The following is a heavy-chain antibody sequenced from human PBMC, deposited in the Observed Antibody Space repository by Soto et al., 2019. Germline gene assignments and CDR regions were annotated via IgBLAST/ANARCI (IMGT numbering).Heavy chain of an antibody. Sequence: QLHLVQSGAVVKKPGASVTVSCSASGYPVTAYYMHWVRQAPGRGLEWMGGINPATGAAKYTQTFQGRGTMARDTSTGTVFMELSGLESGDPAGFYWARGGGVGVAGSAAFDMWGQGTLVTVSS. CDR3: ARGGGVGVAGSAAFDM. V-gene: IGHV1-2*02. CDR1: GYPVTAYY. J-gene: IGHJ3*02. CDR2: INPATGAA. D-gene: IGHD3-3*01.